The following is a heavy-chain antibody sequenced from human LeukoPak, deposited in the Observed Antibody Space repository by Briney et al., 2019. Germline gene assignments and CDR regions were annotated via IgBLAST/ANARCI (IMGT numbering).Heavy chain of an antibody. Sequence: PSETLSLTCAVYGGSFSGYYWSWIRQPPGKGLEWIGEINHSGSTNYNPSLKSRVTISVDTSKNQFSLKLSSVTAADTAVYYCASHLYYYDSSGYYYFDYWGQGTLVTVSS. D-gene: IGHD3-22*01. CDR2: INHSGST. CDR1: GGSFSGYY. V-gene: IGHV4-34*01. CDR3: ASHLYYYDSSGYYYFDY. J-gene: IGHJ4*02.